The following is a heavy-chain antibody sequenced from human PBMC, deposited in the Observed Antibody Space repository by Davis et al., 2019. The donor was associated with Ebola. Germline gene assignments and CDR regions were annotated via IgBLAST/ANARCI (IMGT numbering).Heavy chain of an antibody. CDR1: GFTFSSYG. Sequence: GESLKISCAASGFTFSSYGMHWVRQAPGKGLEWVAVISYDGSNKYYADSVKGRFTISRDNSKNTLYLQMNSLRAEDTALYYCAKGMYSGSSYLGFDYWGQGTLVTVSS. CDR3: AKGMYSGSSYLGFDY. CDR2: ISYDGSNK. D-gene: IGHD1-26*01. V-gene: IGHV3-30*18. J-gene: IGHJ4*02.